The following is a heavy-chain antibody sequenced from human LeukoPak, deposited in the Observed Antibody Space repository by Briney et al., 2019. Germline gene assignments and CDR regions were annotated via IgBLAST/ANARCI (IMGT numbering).Heavy chain of an antibody. Sequence: SETLSLTCTVSGGSISSGGYYWSWIRQRPGKGLEWIGYIYYSGSTNYNPSLKSRVTISVDTSKNQFSLKLSSVTAADTAVYYCARSRSSSSGPLAWGQGTLVTVSS. CDR1: GGSISSGGYY. V-gene: IGHV4-61*08. CDR3: ARSRSSSSGPLA. CDR2: IYYSGST. D-gene: IGHD3-22*01. J-gene: IGHJ4*02.